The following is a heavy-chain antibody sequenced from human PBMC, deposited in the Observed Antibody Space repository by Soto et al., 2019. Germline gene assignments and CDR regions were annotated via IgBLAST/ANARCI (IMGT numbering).Heavy chain of an antibody. CDR2: ISSSSSYI. D-gene: IGHD6-6*01. Sequence: GGSLRLSCAASGFTFSSYSMNWVRQAPGKGLEWVSSISSSSSYIYYADSVKGRFTISRDNAKNSLYLQMNSLRAEDTAVYYCATTIAARHDAFDIWGQGTMVTVSS. CDR1: GFTFSSYS. J-gene: IGHJ3*02. CDR3: ATTIAARHDAFDI. V-gene: IGHV3-21*01.